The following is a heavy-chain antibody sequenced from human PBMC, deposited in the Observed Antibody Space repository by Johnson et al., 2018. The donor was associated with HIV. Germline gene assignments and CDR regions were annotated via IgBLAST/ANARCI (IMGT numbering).Heavy chain of an antibody. D-gene: IGHD6-13*01. V-gene: IGHV3-30*04. CDR3: ARAGIAAALDAFDI. Sequence: HVQLVESGGGVVQPGRSLRLSCAASGFTFNTYAMHWVRQAPGKGLEWVAVISYEGSNKYYAESVKGRFTISRDTAKNSLYLQMNSRRAEDTAVYYCARAGIAAALDAFDIWGQGTMVTVSS. CDR2: ISYEGSNK. CDR1: GFTFNTYA. J-gene: IGHJ3*02.